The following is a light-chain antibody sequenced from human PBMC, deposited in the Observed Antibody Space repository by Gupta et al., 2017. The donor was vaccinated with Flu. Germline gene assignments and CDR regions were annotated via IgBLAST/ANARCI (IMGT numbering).Light chain of an antibody. CDR1: TCRVNHDVKTY. Sequence: SCRTSTCRVNHDVKTYLHWFQQKPGQAPRRLIYVISYRDSGVPDRFSGSGSGTDFTLNISRVEAEDVGIYFCMQSAHWPWAFGQGTTVDIK. CDR2: VIS. CDR3: MQSAHWPWA. J-gene: IGKJ1*01. V-gene: IGKV2-30*01.